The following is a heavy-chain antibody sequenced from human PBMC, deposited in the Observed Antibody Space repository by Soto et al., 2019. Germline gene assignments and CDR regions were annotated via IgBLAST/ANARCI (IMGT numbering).Heavy chain of an antibody. J-gene: IGHJ4*02. CDR2: IFWNADK. Sequence: QITLKASGPTLVKPTQTLTLTCTFSGFSISPSGVGVGWIRKPPGTALVWLAIIFWNADKRYSPSLKSRLAITTDPSKIQVVLTMTNMDPVDTATYYCAHRQLAGGAVSYYFGYWGQGALVTVSS. D-gene: IGHD3-3*02. CDR1: GFSISPSGVG. CDR3: AHRQLAGGAVSYYFGY. V-gene: IGHV2-5*01.